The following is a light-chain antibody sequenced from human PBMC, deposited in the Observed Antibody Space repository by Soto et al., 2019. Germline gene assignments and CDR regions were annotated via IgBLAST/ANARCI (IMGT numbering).Light chain of an antibody. CDR2: GVS. J-gene: IGLJ3*02. V-gene: IGLV2-11*01. CDR1: NSDVGGYNY. Sequence: QSALTQPRSVSGSPGQSVTISCTGTNSDVGGYNYVSWYQQYPGKAPKLMISGVSERPSGVPDRFSGSKSGNTASLTISGLQAEDEADYYCQVWDSSSDRPVFGGGTKVTVL. CDR3: QVWDSSSDRPV.